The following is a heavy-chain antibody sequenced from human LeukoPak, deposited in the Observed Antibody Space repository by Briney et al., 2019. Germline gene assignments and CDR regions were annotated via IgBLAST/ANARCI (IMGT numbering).Heavy chain of an antibody. CDR3: ATIPPGGIVGATTNY. CDR1: GYTFTSYD. Sequence: ASVKVSCKASGYTFTSYDINWVRQATGQRLEWMGWMNPNSGNTGYAQKFQGRVTMTRNTSISTAYMELSSLRSEDTAVYYCATIPPGGIVGATTNYWGQGTLVTVSS. V-gene: IGHV1-8*01. D-gene: IGHD1-26*01. CDR2: MNPNSGNT. J-gene: IGHJ4*02.